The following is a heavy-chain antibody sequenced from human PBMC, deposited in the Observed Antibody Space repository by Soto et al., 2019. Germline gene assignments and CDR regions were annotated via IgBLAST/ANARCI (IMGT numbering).Heavy chain of an antibody. CDR1: GGSISSGDWY. CDR2: MYYSGST. D-gene: IGHD3-10*01. J-gene: IGHJ6*02. Sequence: QVQLQESGPGLVKPSQTLSITCTVSGGSISSGDWYWSWIRQHPGEGLEWIGYMYYSGSTYYNPSLESRVTISVDTSRNQFSLNLSSVTAADTAVYYCARARYYASRGMDVWGQGTTVTVSS. V-gene: IGHV4-31*03. CDR3: ARARYYASRGMDV.